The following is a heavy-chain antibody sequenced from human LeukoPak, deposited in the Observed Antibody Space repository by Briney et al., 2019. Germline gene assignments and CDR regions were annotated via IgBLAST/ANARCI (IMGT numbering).Heavy chain of an antibody. V-gene: IGHV3-21*01. J-gene: IGHJ4*02. CDR2: ISSSSNYI. D-gene: IGHD1-26*01. Sequence: GGSLRLSCAASGFTFSSYSMTWVRQAPGKGLEWVSSISSSSNYIYYSDSVKGRFTISRDNAKNSLYQQVNSLRAEDTAVYYCARPSSGLFDYWGQGTLVTVSS. CDR1: GFTFSSYS. CDR3: ARPSSGLFDY.